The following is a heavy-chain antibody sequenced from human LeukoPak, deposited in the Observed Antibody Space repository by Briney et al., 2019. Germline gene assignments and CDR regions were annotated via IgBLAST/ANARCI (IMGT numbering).Heavy chain of an antibody. CDR2: IIPIFGTA. Sequence: GASVKVSCKASGGTFSSYAISWVRQAPGQGLEWMGGIIPIFGTANYAQKFQGRVTITADESTSTAYMELSSLRSEDTAVYYCARSGSGVGRYYYYYGMDVWGQGTTVTVSS. CDR3: ARSGSGVGRYYYYYGMDV. CDR1: GGTFSSYA. V-gene: IGHV1-69*13. D-gene: IGHD5-12*01. J-gene: IGHJ6*02.